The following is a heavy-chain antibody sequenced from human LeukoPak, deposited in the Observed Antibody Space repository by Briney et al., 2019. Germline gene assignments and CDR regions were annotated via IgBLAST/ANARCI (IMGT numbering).Heavy chain of an antibody. J-gene: IGHJ6*02. CDR2: INPNSGNT. CDR1: GYTFSTYD. CDR3: AGASHSSAWYGAYYYYGMDV. Sequence: ASVKASYKASGYTFSTYDVNRGRQATGQGLKWMGWINPNSGNTGYTQRLQGRVSMSRNTYTRTDYMELSSLRSEDTAVYYCAGASHSSAWYGAYYYYGMDVWGQGTTVTVSS. D-gene: IGHD6-19*01. V-gene: IGHV1-8*01.